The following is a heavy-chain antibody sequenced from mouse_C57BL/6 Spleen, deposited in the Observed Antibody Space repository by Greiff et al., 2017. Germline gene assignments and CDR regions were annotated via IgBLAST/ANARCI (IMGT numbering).Heavy chain of an antibody. D-gene: IGHD1-1*01. J-gene: IGHJ4*01. CDR3: ARPSYYGSHYYAMDY. V-gene: IGHV1-18*01. CDR2: INPNNGGT. Sequence: VQLQQSGPELVKPGASVKIPCKASGYTFTDYNMAWVKQSHGKSLEWIGDINPNNGGTIYNQKFKGKATLTVDKSSSTAYMELRSLTSEDTAVYYCARPSYYGSHYYAMDYWGQGTSVTVSS. CDR1: GYTFTDYN.